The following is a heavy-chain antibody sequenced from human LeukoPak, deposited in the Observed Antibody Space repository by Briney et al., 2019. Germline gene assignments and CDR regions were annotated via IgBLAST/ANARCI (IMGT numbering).Heavy chain of an antibody. CDR3: AKLEVAGTDY. J-gene: IGHJ4*02. Sequence: GRSLRLSCAASGFTFSSYGMHWVRQAPGKGLEWVAVISYDGSNKYYADSVKGRFTISRDNSKNTLYLQMNSLRAEDTAVYYCAKLEVAGTDYWGQGTQVTVSS. CDR2: ISYDGSNK. V-gene: IGHV3-30*18. D-gene: IGHD6-19*01. CDR1: GFTFSSYG.